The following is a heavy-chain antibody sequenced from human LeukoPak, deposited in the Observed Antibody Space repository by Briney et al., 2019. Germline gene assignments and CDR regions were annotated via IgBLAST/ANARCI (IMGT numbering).Heavy chain of an antibody. J-gene: IGHJ6*03. Sequence: RGSLRLSCAASGFTFSDYYMSWIRQAPGKGLEWVSTIKGIGPTTYYADSLKGRFTISRDNAKNSLFLQMSSLRADDTAIYYCARAGELRYMDVWGKGTAVTVSS. CDR1: GFTFSDYY. V-gene: IGHV3-11*04. CDR3: ARAGELRYMDV. CDR2: IKGIGPTT. D-gene: IGHD3-16*01.